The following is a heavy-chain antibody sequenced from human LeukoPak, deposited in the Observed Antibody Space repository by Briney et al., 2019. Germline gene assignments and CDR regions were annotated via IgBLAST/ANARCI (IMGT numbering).Heavy chain of an antibody. CDR1: GRSFSGYY. CDR3: ARGPPTKYYEGSGYYIFDY. D-gene: IGHD3-22*01. V-gene: IGHV4-34*01. Sequence: SETLSLTCAVYGRSFSGYYWTWIRQPPGKGLEWIGEINHGGSTNYNPSLKSRVTISVDTSKNEFSLKLSSVTAADTAVYYCARGPPTKYYEGSGYYIFDYWGQGTLVTVSS. CDR2: INHGGST. J-gene: IGHJ4*02.